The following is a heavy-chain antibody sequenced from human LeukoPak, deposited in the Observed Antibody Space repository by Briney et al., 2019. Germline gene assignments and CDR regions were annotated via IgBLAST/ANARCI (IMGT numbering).Heavy chain of an antibody. V-gene: IGHV1-69*02. J-gene: IGHJ4*02. Sequence: GASVKVSCKASGGTFSSYTISWVRQAPGQGLEWMGRMIPILGIANYAQKLQGRVTMTTDTSTSTAYMELRSLRSDDTAVYYCARAVEQLVPFLYYFDYWGQGTLVTVSS. CDR1: GGTFSSYT. CDR2: MIPILGIA. D-gene: IGHD6-13*01. CDR3: ARAVEQLVPFLYYFDY.